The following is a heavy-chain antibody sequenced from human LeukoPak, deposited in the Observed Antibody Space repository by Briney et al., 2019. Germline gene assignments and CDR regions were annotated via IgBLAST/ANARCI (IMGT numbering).Heavy chain of an antibody. J-gene: IGHJ4*02. CDR3: AKAPTPTGFYMHY. Sequence: PGGSLRLSCAASGFTFDDYAMHWVRQGPGKGLEWVSYADSVKGRFTISRDNSKTSLYLQMNSLRTEDTALYYCAKAPTPTGFYMHYSGQGTLVTVSS. V-gene: IGHV3-43*02. CDR1: GFTFDDYA. D-gene: IGHD3-9*01.